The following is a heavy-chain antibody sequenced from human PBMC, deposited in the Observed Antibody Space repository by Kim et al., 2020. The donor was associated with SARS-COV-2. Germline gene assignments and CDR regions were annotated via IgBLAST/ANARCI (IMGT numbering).Heavy chain of an antibody. CDR1: GDSVSSNSAA. D-gene: IGHD2-15*01. J-gene: IGHJ5*02. CDR2: TYYRSKWYN. Sequence: SQTLLLTCAISGDSVSSNSAAWNWIRQSPSRGLEWLGRTYYRSKWYNDYAVSVKSRITINPDTSKNQFSLQLNSVTPEDTAVYYCARSVLGYCSGGSCLGDWFDPWGQGTLVTVSS. V-gene: IGHV6-1*01. CDR3: ARSVLGYCSGGSCLGDWFDP.